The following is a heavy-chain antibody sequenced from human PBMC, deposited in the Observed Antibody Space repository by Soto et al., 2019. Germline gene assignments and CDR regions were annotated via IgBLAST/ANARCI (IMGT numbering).Heavy chain of an antibody. D-gene: IGHD6-19*01. V-gene: IGHV4-4*07. CDR1: GGSISSYY. J-gene: IGHJ6*02. CDR3: AREGEQWLKGYYYYGMDV. Sequence: SETLSLTCTVSGGSISSYYWSWIRQPAGKGLEWIGRIYTSGSTNYNPSLKSRVTMSVDTPKNQFSLKLSSVTAADTAVYYCAREGEQWLKGYYYYGMDVWGQGTTVTVSS. CDR2: IYTSGST.